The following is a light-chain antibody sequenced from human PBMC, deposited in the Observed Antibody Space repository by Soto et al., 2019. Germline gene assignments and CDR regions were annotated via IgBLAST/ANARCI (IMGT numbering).Light chain of an antibody. J-gene: IGLJ3*02. CDR1: DYDVGAYDY. CDR2: DVS. V-gene: IGLV2-11*01. CDR3: STYAGRYIFV. Sequence: QSALTQPRSVSGSPGQSVTISCTGSDYDVGAYDYVSCYQQHPGKAPKLMIYDVSKRPSGVPHRFSGSKSGNTASLTVSGLQAEEEADSYCSTYAGRYIFVFGRGTKLTVL.